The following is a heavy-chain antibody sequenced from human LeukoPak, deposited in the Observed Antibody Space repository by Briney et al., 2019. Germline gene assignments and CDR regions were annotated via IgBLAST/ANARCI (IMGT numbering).Heavy chain of an antibody. J-gene: IGHJ5*02. CDR3: ARTPYYDFWSGYYSASFDP. D-gene: IGHD3-3*01. CDR2: INPNSGGT. V-gene: IGHV1-2*02. CDR1: GYTFTGCY. Sequence: ASVKVSCKASGYTFTGCYMHWVRQAPGQGLEWMGWINPNSGGTNYAQKFQGRVTMTRDTSISTAYMELSRLRSDDTAVYYCARTPYYDFWSGYYSASFDPWGQGTPVTVSS.